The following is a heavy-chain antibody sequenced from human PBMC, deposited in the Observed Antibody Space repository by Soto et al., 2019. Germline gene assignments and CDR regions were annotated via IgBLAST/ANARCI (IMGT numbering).Heavy chain of an antibody. CDR3: ARGGSGSYYKDYYYGMDV. D-gene: IGHD3-10*01. J-gene: IGHJ6*02. V-gene: IGHV4-34*01. CDR2: INHSGST. CDR1: GGSFSGYY. Sequence: SETLSLTCAVYGGSFSGYYWSWIRQPPGKGLEWIGEINHSGSTNYNPSLKSRVTISVDTSKNQFSLKLSSVTAADTAVYYCARGGSGSYYKDYYYGMDVWGQGTTVTVSS.